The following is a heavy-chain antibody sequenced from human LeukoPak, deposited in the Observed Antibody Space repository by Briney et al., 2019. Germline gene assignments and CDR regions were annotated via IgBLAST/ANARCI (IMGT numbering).Heavy chain of an antibody. V-gene: IGHV4-59*12. Sequence: KPSETLSLTCTVSGGSISSYYWNWIRQPPGKGLEWIGSIYYSGSTYYNPSLKSRVTISVDTSKNQFSLKLSSVTAADTAVYYCAREVRGVIITPFDYWGQGTLVTVSS. J-gene: IGHJ4*02. CDR1: GGSISSYY. D-gene: IGHD3-10*01. CDR3: AREVRGVIITPFDY. CDR2: IYYSGST.